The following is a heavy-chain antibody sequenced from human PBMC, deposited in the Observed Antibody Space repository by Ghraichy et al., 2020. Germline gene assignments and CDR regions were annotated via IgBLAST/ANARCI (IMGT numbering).Heavy chain of an antibody. V-gene: IGHV3-73*01. CDR3: TRGWVEVTASFAFVI. CDR2: IRIKANSYAK. D-gene: IGHD2-21*02. CDR1: GFTFSSSA. J-gene: IGHJ3*02. Sequence: LSLTCAASGFTFSSSAMHWVRQASGKGLEWVGRIRIKANSYAKAYAASVKGRFTISRDDSKNTAYLQMNSLKTEDTAVYYCTRGWVEVTASFAFVIWGQGTMVTVSS.